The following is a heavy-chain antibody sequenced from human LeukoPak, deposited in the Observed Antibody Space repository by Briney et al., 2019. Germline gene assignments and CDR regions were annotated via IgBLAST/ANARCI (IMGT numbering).Heavy chain of an antibody. Sequence: PGGSLRLSCAAAGFSFSNFPMNWVRQAPGKGPEWVSYISSSSTTTYYADSVKGRFTISRDNSKNTLYLQMNSLRAEDTAVYYCARVTHPYDILTGYDYWGQGTLVTVSS. CDR3: ARVTHPYDILTGYDY. CDR2: ISSSSTTT. CDR1: GFSFSNFP. V-gene: IGHV3-48*01. J-gene: IGHJ4*02. D-gene: IGHD3-9*01.